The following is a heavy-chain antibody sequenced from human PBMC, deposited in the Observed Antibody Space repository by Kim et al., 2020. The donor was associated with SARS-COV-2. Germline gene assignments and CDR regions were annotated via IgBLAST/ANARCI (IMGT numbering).Heavy chain of an antibody. V-gene: IGHV1-18*04. J-gene: IGHJ6*02. Sequence: DSVKVSCKASGYIFMSYGINWVRQAPGQGLEWMGWISAYNGNTNYAQKLQDRVTMTTDTSTSTAYMELRSLRSDDTAVYYCARGPHTLWFGELLSLPKNYYYYYGLDAWGQGTTVTVSS. CDR2: ISAYNGNT. D-gene: IGHD3-10*01. CDR3: ARGPHTLWFGELLSLPKNYYYYYGLDA. CDR1: GYIFMSYG.